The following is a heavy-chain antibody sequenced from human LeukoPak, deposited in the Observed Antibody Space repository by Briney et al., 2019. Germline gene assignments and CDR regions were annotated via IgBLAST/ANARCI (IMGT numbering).Heavy chain of an antibody. CDR1: GFTFSSYA. J-gene: IGHJ6*01. V-gene: IGHV3-30-3*01. CDR3: ARDDADIYYYGMDV. CDR2: ISYDGSNK. Sequence: GRSLRLSCAASGFTFSSYAMHWVRQAPGKGLEWVAVISYDGSNKYYADSVKGRFTISRDNSKNTLYLQMNSLRAEDTAVYYCARDDADIYYYGMDVWGQGATVTVSS.